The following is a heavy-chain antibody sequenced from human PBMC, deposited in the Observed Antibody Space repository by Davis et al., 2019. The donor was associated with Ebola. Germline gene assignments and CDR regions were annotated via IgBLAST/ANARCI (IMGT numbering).Heavy chain of an antibody. Sequence: ASVKVSCKASGYTFTSYYMHCVRQPPGQGLEWMGIINPSGGSTSYAQKFQGRVTMTRDTSTSTVYMELSSLRSEDTAVYYCAISGADILTGYYNDYWGQGTLVTVSS. D-gene: IGHD3-9*01. CDR1: GYTFTSYY. V-gene: IGHV1-46*01. CDR2: INPSGGST. J-gene: IGHJ4*01. CDR3: AISGADILTGYYNDY.